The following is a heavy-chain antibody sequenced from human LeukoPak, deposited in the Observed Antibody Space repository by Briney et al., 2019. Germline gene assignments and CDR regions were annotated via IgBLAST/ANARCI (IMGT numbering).Heavy chain of an antibody. J-gene: IGHJ4*02. Sequence: PGGSLRLSCAASGFTTSSYWMHWVRQVPGQGLVWVSRINEDGRTINYADSVRGRFTSYRDYAKNTVELQMKRLRATATAGYSCVKDFGGPSDYWGQGTLVTVAS. V-gene: IGHV3-74*01. CDR1: GFTTSSYW. D-gene: IGHD4-23*01. CDR2: INEDGRTI. CDR3: VKDFGGPSDY.